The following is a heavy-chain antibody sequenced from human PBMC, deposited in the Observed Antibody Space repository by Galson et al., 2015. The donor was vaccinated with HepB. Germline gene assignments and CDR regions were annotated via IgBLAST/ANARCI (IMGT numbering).Heavy chain of an antibody. CDR2: IIPLIDKA. CDR1: GYTFTSYA. V-gene: IGHV1-69*04. J-gene: IGHJ6*02. D-gene: IGHD3-10*01. Sequence: SVKVSCKASGYTFTSYAMNWVRQAPGQGLEWLGRIIPLIDKANTAQSFQTRLMISADKSTNIAYMELSGLKSEDTAVYYCAKSVPRGVTHYYSFGMDVWGQGTTVTVSS. CDR3: AKSVPRGVTHYYSFGMDV.